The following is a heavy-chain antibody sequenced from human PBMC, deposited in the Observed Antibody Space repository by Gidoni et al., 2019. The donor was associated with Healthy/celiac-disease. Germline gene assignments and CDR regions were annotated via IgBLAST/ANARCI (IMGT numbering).Heavy chain of an antibody. CDR1: GGSFSGYD. J-gene: IGHJ5*02. V-gene: IGHV4-34*01. Sequence: QVQLQQWGAGLLKPSETLSLTCAVYGGSFSGYDWSWIRQPPGKGLEWIGEINHSGSTNYNPSLKSRVTISVDTSKNQFSLKLSSVTAADTAVYYCARRARSPTTVTTWASWFDPWGQGTLVTVSS. CDR2: INHSGST. CDR3: ARRARSPTTVTTWASWFDP. D-gene: IGHD4-17*01.